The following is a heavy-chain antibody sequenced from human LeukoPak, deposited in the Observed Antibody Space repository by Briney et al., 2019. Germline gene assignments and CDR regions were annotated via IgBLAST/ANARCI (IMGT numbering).Heavy chain of an antibody. J-gene: IGHJ6*03. CDR2: IYPGDSDT. CDR1: GYSFTSYL. CDR3: ASNSGYDLPNFYYYMDV. Sequence: GESLKISCKGSGYSFTSYLIGWVRQMPGKGLEWMGIIYPGDSDTRYSPSFQGQVTISADKSISTAYLQWSSLKASDTAMYYGASNSGYDLPNFYYYMDVWGKETTVTVSS. D-gene: IGHD5-12*01. V-gene: IGHV5-51*01.